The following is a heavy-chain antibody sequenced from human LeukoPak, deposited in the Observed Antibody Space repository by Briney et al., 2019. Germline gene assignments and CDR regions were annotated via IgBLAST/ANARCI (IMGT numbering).Heavy chain of an antibody. CDR1: GFTFSDYY. Sequence: PGGSLRLSCAASGFTFSDYYMSWIRQAPGKGLEWVSYISSSSSYTNYADSVKGRFTISRDNAKNSLYLQMNSLRAEDTAVYYCARDRRGDFYYYYGMDVWGQGTTVTVSS. CDR3: ARDRRGDFYYYYGMDV. J-gene: IGHJ6*02. CDR2: ISSSSSYT. V-gene: IGHV3-11*06. D-gene: IGHD4-17*01.